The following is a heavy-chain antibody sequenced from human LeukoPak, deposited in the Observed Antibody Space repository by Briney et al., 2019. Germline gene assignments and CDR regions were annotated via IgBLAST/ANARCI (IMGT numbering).Heavy chain of an antibody. D-gene: IGHD6-13*01. CDR3: ARGIAAAGTGLFN. J-gene: IGHJ4*02. CDR1: GFTFSTYA. Sequence: GGSLRLSCAASGFTFSTYAMSWVRQAPGKGLEWVSAISGSGGSTYYADSVKGRFTISRDNSKNTLYLQMNSLRAEDTAVYYCARGIAAAGTGLFNWGQGTLLTVSS. CDR2: ISGSGGST. V-gene: IGHV3-23*01.